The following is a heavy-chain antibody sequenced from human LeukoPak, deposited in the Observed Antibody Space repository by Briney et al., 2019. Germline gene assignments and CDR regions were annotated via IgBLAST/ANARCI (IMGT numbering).Heavy chain of an antibody. CDR1: GFTFSSYS. V-gene: IGHV3-48*01. Sequence: GGSLRLSCAASGFTFSSYSMNWVRQVPGKGLEWVSHISSSGSMIWYGESVKGRFTISRDSAKNSLHLQMNSLRAEDTAVYYCARDPESNWGWDLDYWGQGTLVTVSS. J-gene: IGHJ4*02. D-gene: IGHD7-27*01. CDR2: ISSSGSMI. CDR3: ARDPESNWGWDLDY.